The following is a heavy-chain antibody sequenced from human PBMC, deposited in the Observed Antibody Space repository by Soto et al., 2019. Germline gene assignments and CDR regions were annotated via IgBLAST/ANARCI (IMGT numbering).Heavy chain of an antibody. CDR3: ARNDIVVDTALLFDY. J-gene: IGHJ4*02. CDR1: GYTFTSYG. Sequence: ASVKVSCKASGYTFTSYGISWVRQAPGQGLEWMGWISAYNGNTNYAQKLQGRVTMTTDTSTSTAYMELRSLRSDDTAVYYCARNDIVVDTALLFDYWGQGTLVTVSS. CDR2: ISAYNGNT. D-gene: IGHD2-2*01. V-gene: IGHV1-18*01.